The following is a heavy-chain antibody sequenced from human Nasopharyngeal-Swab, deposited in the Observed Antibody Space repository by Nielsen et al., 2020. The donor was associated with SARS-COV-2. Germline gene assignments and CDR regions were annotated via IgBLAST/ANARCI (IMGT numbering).Heavy chain of an antibody. J-gene: IGHJ6*02. V-gene: IGHV3-21*01. CDR2: ISSSSSYI. CDR3: ARDRSDDYVWGSYRRGWYYYGMDV. CDR1: GFIFSDSA. Sequence: GESLKISCAASGFIFSDSAIHWVRQAPGKGLEWVSSISSSSSYIYYADSVKGRFTISRDNAKNSLYLQMNSLRAEDTAVYYCARDRSDDYVWGSYRRGWYYYGMDVWGQGTTVTVSS. D-gene: IGHD3-16*02.